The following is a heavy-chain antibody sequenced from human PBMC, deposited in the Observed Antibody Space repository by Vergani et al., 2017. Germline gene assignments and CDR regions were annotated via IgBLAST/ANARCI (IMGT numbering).Heavy chain of an antibody. V-gene: IGHV3-11*04. CDR1: GFTFSDFY. Sequence: QVQLVASGGGLVKPGGSLRLTCAASGFTFSDFYMSWLRQAPWKGLEWLSYISSSRTTIYYADSVKGRFTISRDNAKNSLYLQMNSLRAEDTAVYYCARSGYGPYDAFDIWGQGTMVIVSS. J-gene: IGHJ3*02. CDR3: ARSGYGPYDAFDI. CDR2: ISSSRTTI. D-gene: IGHD5-12*01.